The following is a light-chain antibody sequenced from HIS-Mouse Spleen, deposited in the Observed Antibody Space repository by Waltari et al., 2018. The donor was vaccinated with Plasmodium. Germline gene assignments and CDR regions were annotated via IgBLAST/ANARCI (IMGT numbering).Light chain of an antibody. CDR1: QSVLYSSNNKNY. CDR3: QQYYSTPPYT. J-gene: IGKJ2*01. Sequence: DIVMTQSPDSLAVSLGERATINCKSSQSVLYSSNNKNYLAWYQQKPGQPPKLLIYWASTLESGVPDRVSGSGSGTDFTLTISSLQAEDGAVYYCQQYYSTPPYTFGQGTKLEIK. V-gene: IGKV4-1*01. CDR2: WAS.